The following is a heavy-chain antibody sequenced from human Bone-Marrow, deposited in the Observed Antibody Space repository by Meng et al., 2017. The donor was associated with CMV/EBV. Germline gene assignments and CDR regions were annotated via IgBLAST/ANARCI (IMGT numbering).Heavy chain of an antibody. D-gene: IGHD2-21*01. Sequence: GSLRLSCTVSGVSISSYYWTWIRQPPGKGLEWIGYTYYRGNTNYNPSLRSRVTMSVDTSSNQFSLTLSSVTAADTAVYYCSRDYCGGDCYSLGHWGQGSLVTVSS. J-gene: IGHJ1*01. CDR3: SRDYCGGDCYSLGH. CDR2: TYYRGNT. CDR1: GVSISSYY. V-gene: IGHV4-59*01.